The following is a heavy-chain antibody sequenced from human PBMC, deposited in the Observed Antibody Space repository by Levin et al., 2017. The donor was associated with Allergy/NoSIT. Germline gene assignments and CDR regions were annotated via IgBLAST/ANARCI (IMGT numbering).Heavy chain of an antibody. CDR2: ITPGGST. CDR3: ARGGAPGAFDI. D-gene: IGHD3-10*01. V-gene: IGHV4-34*01. CDR1: GVFFSGSF. J-gene: IGHJ3*02. Sequence: PSETLSLTCAVYGVFFSGSFWSRLRQPPGKGLEWIGEITPGGSTRYNPSLKSRVTISLDTSKNQLSLRLSSVTAADTAVYYCARGGAPGAFDIWGQGTTVTVSS.